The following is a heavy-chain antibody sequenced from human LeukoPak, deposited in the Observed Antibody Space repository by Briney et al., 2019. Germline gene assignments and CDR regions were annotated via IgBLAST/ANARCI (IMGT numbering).Heavy chain of an antibody. D-gene: IGHD5-24*01. J-gene: IGHJ4*02. CDR1: GFTFSNAW. Sequence: GGSLRLSCAASGFTFSNAWMSWVRQAPGKGLEWVGRIKSKTDGGTIDYAAPVKGSFTISRDDSKNTMYLQINSLKTEDTAVYYCRRDGFSSMHWGQGTLVTVSS. V-gene: IGHV3-15*01. CDR2: IKSKTDGGTI. CDR3: RRDGFSSMH.